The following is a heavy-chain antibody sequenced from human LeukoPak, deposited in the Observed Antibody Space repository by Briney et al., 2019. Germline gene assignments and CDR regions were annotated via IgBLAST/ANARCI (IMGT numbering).Heavy chain of an antibody. J-gene: IGHJ3*02. CDR1: GFTFSSYG. D-gene: IGHD3-22*01. V-gene: IGHV3-30*03. CDR3: ARDRGSYDSSGYDAFDI. Sequence: GGSLRLSCAASGFTFSSYGMHWVRQAPGKGLEWVAVISNDGSNKYYADSVKGRFTISRDNSKNTLYLQMNSLRAEDTAVYYCARDRGSYDSSGYDAFDIWGQGTMVTVSS. CDR2: ISNDGSNK.